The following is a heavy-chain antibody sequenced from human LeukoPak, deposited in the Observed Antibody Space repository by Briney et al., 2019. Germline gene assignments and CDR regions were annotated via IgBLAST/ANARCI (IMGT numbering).Heavy chain of an antibody. CDR3: ARPNNAAAGSDY. V-gene: IGHV3-7*01. J-gene: IGHJ4*02. CDR1: GFTFSSYW. D-gene: IGHD6-13*01. CDR2: IKEDGSEK. Sequence: GGSLRLSCAASGFTFSSYWMTWVRQAPGKGLEWVANIKEDGSEKYHVDSVKGRFTISRDNTKNSLYLQMNSLRAEDTAVYYCARPNNAAAGSDYWGQGTLVTVSS.